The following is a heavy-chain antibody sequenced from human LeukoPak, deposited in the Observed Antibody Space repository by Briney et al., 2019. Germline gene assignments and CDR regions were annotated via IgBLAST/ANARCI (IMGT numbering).Heavy chain of an antibody. V-gene: IGHV4-4*07. CDR3: AREGPVGTGNWFDP. J-gene: IGHJ5*02. CDR1: GGSFSGYY. Sequence: SETLSLTCAVYGGSFSGYYWSWIRQPAGKGLEWIGRIYTSGSTNYNPSLKSRVTISVDTSKNQFSLKLSSVTAADTAVYYCAREGPVGTGNWFDPWGQGTLVTVSS. D-gene: IGHD1-1*01. CDR2: IYTSGST.